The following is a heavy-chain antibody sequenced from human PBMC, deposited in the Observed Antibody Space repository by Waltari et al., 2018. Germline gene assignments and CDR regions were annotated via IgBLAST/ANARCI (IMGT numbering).Heavy chain of an antibody. Sequence: EVQLLESGGGLVQPGGSLRLSCAASGFTFSSYAMSWVRQAPGKGLEWVSAISGGGGSTYDADSVKGRFTISRDNSKNTLYLQMNSLRAEDTAVYYCAKALIFLEWLDYWGQGTLVTVSS. D-gene: IGHD3-3*01. CDR2: ISGGGGST. V-gene: IGHV3-23*01. CDR1: GFTFSSYA. CDR3: AKALIFLEWLDY. J-gene: IGHJ4*02.